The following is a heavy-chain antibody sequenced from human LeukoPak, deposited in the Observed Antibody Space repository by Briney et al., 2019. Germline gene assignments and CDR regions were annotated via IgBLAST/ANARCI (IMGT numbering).Heavy chain of an antibody. CDR2: IYPGDSDT. J-gene: IGHJ3*02. Sequence: GESLKISCKGSGYSFTSYWIGWVRQMPGKGLEWMGIIYPGDSDTRYSPSFQGQVTISADKSITTAYLQWSSLKASNTAMYYCARHHGSSPKAFDIWGQGTMVTVSS. CDR3: ARHHGSSPKAFDI. CDR1: GYSFTSYW. D-gene: IGHD2-2*03. V-gene: IGHV5-51*01.